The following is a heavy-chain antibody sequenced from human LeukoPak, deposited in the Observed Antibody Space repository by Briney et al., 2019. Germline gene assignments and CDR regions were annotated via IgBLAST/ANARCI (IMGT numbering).Heavy chain of an antibody. J-gene: IGHJ3*02. V-gene: IGHV4-59*08. CDR1: GVSISSYY. CDR2: IYYTGST. CDR3: ARQTHVGAFDI. Sequence: SETLSLTCTVSGVSISSYYWSWIRQPPGKGLEWIGYIYYTGSTNYNPSLKSRVTISVDTSKNQFSLKLSSVTAADTAVYYCARQTHVGAFDIWGQGTMVTVSS.